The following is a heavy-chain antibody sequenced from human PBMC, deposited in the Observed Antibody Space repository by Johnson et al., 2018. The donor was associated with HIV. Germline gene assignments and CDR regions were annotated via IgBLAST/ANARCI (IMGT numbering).Heavy chain of an antibody. CDR2: ISYDGSNT. Sequence: QVQLVESGGGVVQPGRSLRLSCAASGFTFSSYAMHWVRQAPGKGLEWLAVISYDGSNTYYADSVQGRFTISRDNSKNTLYLQMNSLRAEDTAVYYCAREGGALDAFDIWGQGTMVTVSS. CDR1: GFTFSSYA. CDR3: AREGGALDAFDI. D-gene: IGHD1-26*01. V-gene: IGHV3-30-3*01. J-gene: IGHJ3*02.